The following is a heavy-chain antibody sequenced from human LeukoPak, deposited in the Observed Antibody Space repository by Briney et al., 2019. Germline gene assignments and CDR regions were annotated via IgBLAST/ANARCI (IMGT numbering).Heavy chain of an antibody. CDR2: LIGSGGST. J-gene: IGHJ6*03. CDR1: VFTFSSYA. Sequence: GGSLRLSCAASVFTFSSYAMSWVRQAPGEGLEWVSGLIGSGGSTYYADSGRGRVTISRDKSQNTLYLQKNRVRNEDTAVYYCAKREPTRDYYYYYMDVWGKGTTVTVSS. D-gene: IGHD1-14*01. V-gene: IGHV3-23*01. CDR3: AKREPTRDYYYYYMDV.